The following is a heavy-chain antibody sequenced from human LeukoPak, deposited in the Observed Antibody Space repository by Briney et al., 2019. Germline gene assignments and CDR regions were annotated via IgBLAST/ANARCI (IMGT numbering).Heavy chain of an antibody. CDR3: VRPPHSSSSA. Sequence: KTSETLSLTCTVSGGSISISSYYWGWIRQPPGEGLEWIGSIYYSGSTYYNPSLKSRVTISVDTSKNQFSLKLSSVTAADTAVYYCVRPPHSSSSAWGQGTLVTVSS. D-gene: IGHD6-6*01. CDR1: GGSISISSYY. J-gene: IGHJ5*02. V-gene: IGHV4-39*01. CDR2: IYYSGST.